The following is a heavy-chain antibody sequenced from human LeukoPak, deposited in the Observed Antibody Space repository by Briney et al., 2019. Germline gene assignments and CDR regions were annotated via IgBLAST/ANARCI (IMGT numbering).Heavy chain of an antibody. CDR3: AKQMESSVRSGWYHDAFDI. V-gene: IGHV3-30*02. D-gene: IGHD6-19*01. CDR1: GFTFSSYV. Sequence: GGSLRLSCAASGFTFSSYVMHWVPEAPGKGRECVAVIRYDGSNKYYADSVKGSFTIYRDNSKNTLYLQMNSLRAEDAAVYYCAKQMESSVRSGWYHDAFDIWGQGTMVTVSS. CDR2: IRYDGSNK. J-gene: IGHJ3*02.